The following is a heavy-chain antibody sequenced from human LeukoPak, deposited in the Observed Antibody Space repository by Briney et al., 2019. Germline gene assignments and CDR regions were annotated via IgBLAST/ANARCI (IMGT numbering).Heavy chain of an antibody. V-gene: IGHV2-5*02. CDR3: ARSYYYDSSGYQIDY. D-gene: IGHD3-22*01. Sequence: SGPTLVNPTQTLTLTCTFSGFSLTTSGVGVGWIRQPPGEALECLALIYWDDDKRYNPSLKTRLTISKDTSKNQVVLTMTNMDPVDTATYYCARSYYYDSSGYQIDYWGQGTLVTVSS. CDR1: GFSLTTSGVG. J-gene: IGHJ4*02. CDR2: IYWDDDK.